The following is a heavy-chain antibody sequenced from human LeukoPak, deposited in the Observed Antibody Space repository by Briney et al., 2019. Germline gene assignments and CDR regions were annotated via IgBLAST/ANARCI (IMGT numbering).Heavy chain of an antibody. J-gene: IGHJ5*02. CDR3: ARDQGPYYYDSSGSGFDP. V-gene: IGHV1-3*01. CDR2: ISAGNGNT. CDR1: GYTFTSYA. D-gene: IGHD3-22*01. Sequence: GASVKVSCKASGYTFTSYAIHWVRQAPGQRLEWMGWISAGNGNTKYSQNFQGRVTFISNTSATTAFMELSSLRSDDTAVYYCARDQGPYYYDSSGSGFDPWGQGTLVTVSS.